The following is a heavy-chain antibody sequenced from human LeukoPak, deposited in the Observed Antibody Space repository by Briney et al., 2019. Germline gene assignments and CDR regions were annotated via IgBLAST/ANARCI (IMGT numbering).Heavy chain of an antibody. CDR3: ATPRIANYYPPRY. CDR1: GYTFTKLS. D-gene: IGHD4/OR15-4a*01. Sequence: ASVKVPCKVSGYTFTKLSMHWVRQAPGKGLEWMGGFHPENGETIYAQKFQGRVTMTEDTSTDTAYMGLSSLTSEDTAVYYCATPRIANYYPPRYWGQGTLVTVSS. J-gene: IGHJ4*02. V-gene: IGHV1-24*01. CDR2: FHPENGET.